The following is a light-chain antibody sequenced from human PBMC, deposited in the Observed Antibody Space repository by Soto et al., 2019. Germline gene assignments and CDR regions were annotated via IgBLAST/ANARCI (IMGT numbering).Light chain of an antibody. CDR2: AAS. CDR1: QDISNY. V-gene: IGKV1-9*01. CDR3: QQLYIFPLT. Sequence: DTPMTQSPSSLSAYVGDRVTIPCQASQDISNYLNWYQKKPGKAPNLLMYAASTLQSGVPSRFSGGESGTEYTLTISSLQPEVSATYYCQQLYIFPLTFGQGTLLEI. J-gene: IGKJ5*01.